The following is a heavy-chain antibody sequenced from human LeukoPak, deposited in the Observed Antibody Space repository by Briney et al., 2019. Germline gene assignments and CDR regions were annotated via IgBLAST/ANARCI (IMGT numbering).Heavy chain of an antibody. CDR3: ARVSSTYDFWSGYQYPVRYNWFDP. V-gene: IGHV4-30-2*01. CDR1: GGSISSGGYS. J-gene: IGHJ5*02. Sequence: SETLSLTCAVSGGSISSGGYSWSWIRQPLGKGLEWIGYIYHSGSTYYNPSLKSRVTISVDRSKNQFSLKLGSVTAADTDVYYCARVSSTYDFWSGYQYPVRYNWFDPWGQGTLVTVSS. D-gene: IGHD3-3*01. CDR2: IYHSGST.